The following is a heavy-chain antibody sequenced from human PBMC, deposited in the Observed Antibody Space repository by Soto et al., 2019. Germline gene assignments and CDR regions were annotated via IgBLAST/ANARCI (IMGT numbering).Heavy chain of an antibody. CDR1: GFTFSSYS. J-gene: IGHJ3*01. CDR2: ISSSSSYI. D-gene: IGHD3-9*01. CDR3: ARAGQYYDILTG. V-gene: IGHV3-21*01. Sequence: GGSLRLSCAASGFTFSSYSMNWVRQAPGKGLEWVSSISSSSSYIYYADSVKGRFTISRDNAKNSLYLQMNSLRAEDTAVYYCARAGQYYDILTGWGQGTMVTVS.